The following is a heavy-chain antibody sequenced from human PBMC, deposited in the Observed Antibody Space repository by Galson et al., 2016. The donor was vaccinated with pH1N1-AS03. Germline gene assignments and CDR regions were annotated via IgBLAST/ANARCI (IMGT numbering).Heavy chain of an antibody. CDR1: GFTFSRYW. J-gene: IGHJ4*02. Sequence: SLRLSCAASGFTFSRYWMHWVRQASGKGLVWVSHINEDGSTTRYADSVKGRFTISRDNSESTLYLQMNSLGDDDTAVYYCARDVGGPDDYWGQGTLVTVSS. CDR2: INEDGSTT. CDR3: ARDVGGPDDY. D-gene: IGHD4-23*01. V-gene: IGHV3-74*01.